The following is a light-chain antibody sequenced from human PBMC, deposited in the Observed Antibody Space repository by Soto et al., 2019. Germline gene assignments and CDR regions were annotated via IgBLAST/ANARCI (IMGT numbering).Light chain of an antibody. CDR1: SSDVGNYDL. Sequence: QSALTQPASVSGSPGQSITISCTGTSSDVGNYDLVSWYQHHPGKAPKVMIYDVFKRPSGVSTRFSGSKSGNTASLTISGLQAEDEADYYCCSCAGRNTFVFGVGTKVTVL. CDR3: CSCAGRNTFV. J-gene: IGLJ2*01. V-gene: IGLV2-23*02. CDR2: DVF.